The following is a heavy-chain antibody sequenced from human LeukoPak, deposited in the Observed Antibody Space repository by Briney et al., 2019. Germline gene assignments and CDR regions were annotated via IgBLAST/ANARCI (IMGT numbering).Heavy chain of an antibody. CDR2: ITRSSTYM. CDR3: ARERQNKDFWSGGDY. V-gene: IGHV3-21*01. J-gene: IGHJ4*02. CDR1: GFTLGDYN. D-gene: IGHD3-3*01. Sequence: PGGSLRLSCVASGFTLGDYNMNWVRQAPGKGLEWVSAITRSSTYMNYADSLKGRFTISRDNAKNSLYLQMNTLRPEDTAVYYCARERQNKDFWSGGDYWGQGTLVTVSS.